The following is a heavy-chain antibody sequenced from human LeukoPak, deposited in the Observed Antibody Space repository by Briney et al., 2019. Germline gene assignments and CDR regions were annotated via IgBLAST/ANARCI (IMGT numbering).Heavy chain of an antibody. J-gene: IGHJ4*02. V-gene: IGHV3-64*01. D-gene: IGHD4/OR15-4a*01. CDR2: ISNNGDST. CDR1: GFPFSTYS. CDR3: ATEGAVNEYGANRPSDY. Sequence: PGGSLRLSCAAAGFPFSTYSMTWVRQPPGKGLEYVSAISNNGDSTHYANSVKGRFTVSRDNSKNTLYLQMGSLRAEDMGVYYCATEGAVNEYGANRPSDYWGQGTLVTVSS.